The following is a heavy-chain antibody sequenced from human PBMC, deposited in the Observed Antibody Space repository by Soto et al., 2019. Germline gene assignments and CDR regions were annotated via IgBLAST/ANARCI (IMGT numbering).Heavy chain of an antibody. Sequence: EVQLVESGGGLVQPGRSLRLSCAASGFTFEDYAMHWVRQAPGKGLEWVSGISWNSGSVGYADSVKGRFTISRDNAKNSLYLQMSSLRAEDTALYSCAKGSYDYYFDFWGQGTLVTVSS. J-gene: IGHJ4*02. D-gene: IGHD5-12*01. V-gene: IGHV3-9*01. CDR2: ISWNSGSV. CDR3: AKGSYDYYFDF. CDR1: GFTFEDYA.